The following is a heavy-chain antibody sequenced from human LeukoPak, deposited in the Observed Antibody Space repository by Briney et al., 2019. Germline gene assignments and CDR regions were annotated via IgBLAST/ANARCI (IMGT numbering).Heavy chain of an antibody. D-gene: IGHD4-11*01. CDR1: GYRFTGYY. CDR2: INPKSGDP. CDR3: ARDPGHDTSNYGGLDF. V-gene: IGHV1-2*02. J-gene: IGHJ4*02. Sequence: ASVKVSCKTSGYRFTGYYMHWVRQAPGQGLEWMGWINPKSGDPIYVQKFQGRVTLTRDTSIDTVYLELSRLKSDDTAVYYCARDPGHDTSNYGGLDFWGQGTLVTVSS.